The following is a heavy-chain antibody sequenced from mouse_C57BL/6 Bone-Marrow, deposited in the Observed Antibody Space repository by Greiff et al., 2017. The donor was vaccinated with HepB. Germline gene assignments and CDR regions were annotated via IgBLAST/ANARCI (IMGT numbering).Heavy chain of an antibody. CDR1: GFSFNTYA. CDR3: VRQNYGGDAMDY. Sequence: EVKLVESGGGLVQPKGSLKLSCAASGFSFNTYAMNWVRQAPGKGLEWVARIRSKSNNYATYYADSVKDRFTISRDDSESMLYLQMNNLKTEDTAMYYCVRQNYGGDAMDYWGQGTSVTVSS. D-gene: IGHD1-1*02. CDR2: IRSKSNNYAT. J-gene: IGHJ4*01. V-gene: IGHV10-1*01.